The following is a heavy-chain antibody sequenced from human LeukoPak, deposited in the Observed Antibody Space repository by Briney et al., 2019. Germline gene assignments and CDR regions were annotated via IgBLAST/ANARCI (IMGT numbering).Heavy chain of an antibody. CDR2: ISGSGGST. CDR3: AKDPRLVVVVGVDY. J-gene: IGHJ4*02. D-gene: IGHD2-15*01. V-gene: IGHV3-23*01. CDR1: GFTFSSYA. Sequence: PGGSLRLSCAASGFTFSSYAMSWVRQAPGKGLEWVSAISGSGGSTYYADSVKGRFTISRDNSKNTLYLQMNSLRAEDTAVYYCAKDPRLVVVVGVDYWGQGTLVTVSS.